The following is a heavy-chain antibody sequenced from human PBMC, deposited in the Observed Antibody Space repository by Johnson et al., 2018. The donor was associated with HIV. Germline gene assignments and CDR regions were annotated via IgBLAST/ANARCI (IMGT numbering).Heavy chain of an antibody. CDR2: ISYDGSTK. V-gene: IGHV3-30*04. CDR1: GFTFSSYA. D-gene: IGHD3-16*01. Sequence: QVQLVESGGGVVQPGRSLRLSCAASGFTFSSYAMHWVRQAPGKGLEWVAGISYDGSTKYYADSVKGRFTISRDNSKNTLYLQMNSLRAEDTAVYYCARDLNHFGGAFDIWGQGTMVTVSS. J-gene: IGHJ3*02. CDR3: ARDLNHFGGAFDI.